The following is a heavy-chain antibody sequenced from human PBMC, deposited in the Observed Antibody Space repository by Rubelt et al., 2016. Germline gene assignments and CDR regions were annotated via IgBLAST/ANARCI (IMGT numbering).Heavy chain of an antibody. Sequence: RLSCAASGFTFSSYWMSWVRQAPGKGLEWVANIKQDGSEKYYVDSVKGRFTISRDNAKNSLYLQMNSLRADDTAVYYCARRGYSYGTRSFDYWGQGTLVTVSS. CDR1: GFTFSSYW. V-gene: IGHV3-7*04. J-gene: IGHJ4*02. D-gene: IGHD5-18*01. CDR3: ARRGYSYGTRSFDY. CDR2: IKQDGSEK.